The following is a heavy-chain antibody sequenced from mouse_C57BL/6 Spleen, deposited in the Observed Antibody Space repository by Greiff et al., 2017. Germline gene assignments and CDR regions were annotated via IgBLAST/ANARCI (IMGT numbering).Heavy chain of an antibody. J-gene: IGHJ3*01. CDR1: GFTFSDFY. Sequence: EVMLVESGGGLVQSGRSLRLSCATSGFTFSDFYMEWVRQAPGKGLEWIAASRNKANDYTTEYSASVKGRFTVSRDTSQSILYLQMNALRAEDTAIYYCARDAGGSFAYWGQGTLVTVSA. CDR2: SRNKANDYTT. V-gene: IGHV7-1*01. CDR3: ARDAGGSFAY.